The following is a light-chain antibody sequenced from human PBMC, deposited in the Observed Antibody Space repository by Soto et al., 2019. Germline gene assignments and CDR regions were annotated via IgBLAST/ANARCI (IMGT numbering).Light chain of an antibody. V-gene: IGKV3-11*01. CDR1: QIVTTY. CDR2: DAS. Sequence: EIVSTQSPATLSLPPGQRDNISCRASQIVTTYLAWYQQKPGQAPRLLIYDASDRATGIPARFSGSGSGTDFTLTISSLEPEDFAVYYCQQRSNWPPSITFGQGTRLEIK. CDR3: QQRSNWPPSIT. J-gene: IGKJ5*01.